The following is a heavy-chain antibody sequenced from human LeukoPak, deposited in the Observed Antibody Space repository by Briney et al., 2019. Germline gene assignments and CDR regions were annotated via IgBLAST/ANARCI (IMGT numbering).Heavy chain of an antibody. CDR1: GCTFSSYW. V-gene: IGHV3-74*01. CDR2: INTDGSST. CDR3: AREPRAWHQPIYP. J-gene: IGHJ5*02. D-gene: IGHD2-21*01. Sequence: PAGSLSLSCAASGCTFSSYWMHWVRQAPGQGLVWVSRINTDGSSTNYADSVKGRFTISRANAKNTLYLQMNSLRAEDTAVYFCAREPRAWHQPIYPWGQGTLVTVSS.